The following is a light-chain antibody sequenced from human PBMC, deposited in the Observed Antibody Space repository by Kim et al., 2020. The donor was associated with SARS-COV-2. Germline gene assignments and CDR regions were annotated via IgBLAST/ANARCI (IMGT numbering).Light chain of an antibody. CDR1: SGHSSYA. J-gene: IGLJ3*02. Sequence: ASVQLTCTLNSGHSSYAIAWHQQQPEKGPRYLMKVNSDGSHSKGDGIPDRFSGSSSGAERYLTISSLQSEDEADYYCQTWGTGIRVFGGGTKVTVL. CDR2: VNSDGSH. V-gene: IGLV4-69*01. CDR3: QTWGTGIRV.